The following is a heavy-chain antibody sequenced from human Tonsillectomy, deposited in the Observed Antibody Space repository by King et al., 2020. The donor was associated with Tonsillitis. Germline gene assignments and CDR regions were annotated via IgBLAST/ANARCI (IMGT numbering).Heavy chain of an antibody. CDR3: ATGNQYGSGSESWFDP. V-gene: IGHV1-46*03. CDR1: EYSFTKYY. CDR2: INPSNGRT. D-gene: IGHD2-15*01. Sequence: VQLVQSGAEVKKPGASVKVSCKASEYSFTKYYMHWVRQAPGQGLEWVGVINPSNGRTRYAQNLQGRIIMTRDTSTYTVYMELNSLRSEDTAVFYCATGNQYGSGSESWFDPWGQGTLVTVSS. J-gene: IGHJ5*02.